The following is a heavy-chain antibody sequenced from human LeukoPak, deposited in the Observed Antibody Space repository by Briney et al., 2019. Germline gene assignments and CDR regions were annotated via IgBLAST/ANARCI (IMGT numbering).Heavy chain of an antibody. V-gene: IGHV1-8*01. CDR2: MNPNSGST. J-gene: IGHJ5*02. Sequence: ASVKVSCKASGYSFISYDINWVRQATGQGLEWLGWMNPNSGSTGYAQNFQGRVSMTRDTSISTACMELTNLGSDDTAVYYCARNLARTGDFDDWGQGTLVTVSS. CDR1: GYSFISYD. D-gene: IGHD5-12*01. CDR3: ARNLARTGDFDD.